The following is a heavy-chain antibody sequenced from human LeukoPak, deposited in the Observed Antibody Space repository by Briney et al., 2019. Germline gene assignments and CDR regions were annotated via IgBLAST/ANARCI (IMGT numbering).Heavy chain of an antibody. CDR1: GYTFTSYA. CDR2: INAGNGNT. Sequence: ASVEVSCKASGYTFTSYAMHWVRQAPGQRLEWMGWINAGNGNTKYSQKFQGRVTITRDTSASTAYMELSSLRSGDTAVYYCARGGDGGDFDYWGQGTLVTVSS. D-gene: IGHD4-23*01. V-gene: IGHV1-3*01. CDR3: ARGGDGGDFDY. J-gene: IGHJ4*02.